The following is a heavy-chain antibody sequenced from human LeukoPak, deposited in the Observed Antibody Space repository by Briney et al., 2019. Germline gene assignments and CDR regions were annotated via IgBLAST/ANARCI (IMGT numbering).Heavy chain of an antibody. CDR3: AREIDTENYGDYGAT. D-gene: IGHD4-17*01. Sequence: ASVKVSCKASGYTFTGYYMHWVRQAPGQGLEWMGWINPNSGGTNYAQKFQGRVTMTRDTSISTAYMELSRLRSDDTAVYYCAREIDTENYGDYGATWGQGTLVTVSS. CDR1: GYTFTGYY. J-gene: IGHJ5*02. CDR2: INPNSGGT. V-gene: IGHV1-2*02.